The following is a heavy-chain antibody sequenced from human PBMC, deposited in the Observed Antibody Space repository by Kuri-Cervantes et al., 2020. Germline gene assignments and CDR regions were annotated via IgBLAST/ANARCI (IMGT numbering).Heavy chain of an antibody. CDR3: AKETTMRRSQSLDY. V-gene: IGHV3-64*01. CDR1: GFTFSSYA. Sequence: GESLKISCAASGFTFSSYAMHWVRQAPGKGLEYVSAISSNGGSTYYANSVKGRFTISRDNSKNTLYLQMGSLRAEDTAVYYCAKETTMRRSQSLDYWGRGTLVTVSS. D-gene: IGHD3-22*01. CDR2: ISSNGGST. J-gene: IGHJ4*02.